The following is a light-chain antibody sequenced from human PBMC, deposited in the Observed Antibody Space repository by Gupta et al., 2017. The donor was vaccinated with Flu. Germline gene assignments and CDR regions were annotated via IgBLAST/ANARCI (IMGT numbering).Light chain of an antibody. CDR2: LGS. Sequence: VPPGEPSSSSSWTSQGLLNSSGYNYLDWYEQKPGQSPQLLILLGSTREPGVPDRFSGSGSGTDFTLKISRVEADDVGTYYCMQSLQTPPTFGGGTKVEI. CDR3: MQSLQTPPT. J-gene: IGKJ4*01. V-gene: IGKV2-28*01. CDR1: QGLLNSSGYNY.